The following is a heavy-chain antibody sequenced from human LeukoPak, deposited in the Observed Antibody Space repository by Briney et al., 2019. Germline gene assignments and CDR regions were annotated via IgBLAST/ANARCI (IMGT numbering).Heavy chain of an antibody. CDR3: ARHDYYGSGSSDY. J-gene: IGHJ4*02. Sequence: PSETLSLTCTVSGGSISSSSYYWGWIRQPPGKGLEWIGSIYYSGSTYYNPSLKSRVTISVDTSKNQFSLKLSSVTAADTAVYYCARHDYYGSGSSDYWGQGTLVTVSS. D-gene: IGHD3-10*01. V-gene: IGHV4-39*01. CDR2: IYYSGST. CDR1: GGSISSSSYY.